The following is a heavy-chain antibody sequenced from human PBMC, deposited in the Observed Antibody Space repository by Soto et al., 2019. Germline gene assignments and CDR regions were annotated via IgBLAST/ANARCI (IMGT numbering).Heavy chain of an antibody. CDR1: GFTFRSYA. CDR3: ARGDREDIAVVIGVRPGEYGVDV. D-gene: IGHD2-15*01. J-gene: IGHJ6*02. V-gene: IGHV3-30-3*01. Sequence: QVQLVESGGGVVQPGRSLRLSCAASGFTFRSYAMHWVRQAPGKGLECVAVIAYDGSNKFYRDYVRGRFTISRDNSENTLYLQITSLRYEYTAVYYCARGDREDIAVVIGVRPGEYGVDVWGQGTTVTVSS. CDR2: IAYDGSNK.